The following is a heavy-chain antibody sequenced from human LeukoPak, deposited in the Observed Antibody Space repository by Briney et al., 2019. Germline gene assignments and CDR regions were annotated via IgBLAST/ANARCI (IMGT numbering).Heavy chain of an antibody. CDR1: GGSISSSSYY. Sequence: SETLSLTCTVSGGSISSSSYYWGWIRQPPGKGLEWIGSIYYSGSTYYNPSLKSRVTISVDTSKNQFSLKLSSVTAADTAVYYCATEGMDCGGDCYSSYWGQGTLVTVSS. CDR2: IYYSGST. J-gene: IGHJ4*02. D-gene: IGHD2-21*02. CDR3: ATEGMDCGGDCYSSY. V-gene: IGHV4-39*01.